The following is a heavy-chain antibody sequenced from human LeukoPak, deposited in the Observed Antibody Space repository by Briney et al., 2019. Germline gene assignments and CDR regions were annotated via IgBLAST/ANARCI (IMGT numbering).Heavy chain of an antibody. D-gene: IGHD1-1*01. Sequence: SETLSLTCVVYGGSFSGWYWNWIRQPPGKGLEWIGEINHVGSTNYNPSLKSRVTMSVDTSTKQFSLKLSSVTAADTAVYYCARRGNWNEVPPKNWFDPWGLGTLVTVSS. CDR1: GGSFSGWY. CDR3: ARRGNWNEVPPKNWFDP. J-gene: IGHJ5*02. V-gene: IGHV4-34*01. CDR2: INHVGST.